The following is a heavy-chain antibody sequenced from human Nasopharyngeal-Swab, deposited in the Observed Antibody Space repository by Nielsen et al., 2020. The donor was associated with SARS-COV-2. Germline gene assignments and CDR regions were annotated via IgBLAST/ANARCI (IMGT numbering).Heavy chain of an antibody. Sequence: GGSLRLSCAASGFTFSSYWMSWVRQAPGKGLEWVANIKQDGSEKYYVDSVKGRFTISRDNAKNSLYLQMNSLRAEDTAVYYCARDYYSSSSSWYDYYYYGTDVWGQGTTVTVSS. CDR2: IKQDGSEK. V-gene: IGHV3-7*03. CDR1: GFTFSSYW. J-gene: IGHJ6*02. D-gene: IGHD6-13*01. CDR3: ARDYYSSSSSWYDYYYYGTDV.